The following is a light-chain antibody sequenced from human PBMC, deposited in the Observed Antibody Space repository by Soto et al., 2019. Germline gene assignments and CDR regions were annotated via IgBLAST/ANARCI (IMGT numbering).Light chain of an antibody. CDR2: EVS. V-gene: IGLV2-18*02. CDR3: SSYTSSSTVV. J-gene: IGLJ2*01. Sequence: QSALTQPPSVSGSPGQSVTISRTGTSSDVGSYDRVSWYQQPPGTAPKLMVYEVSNRPSGVPDRFSGSKSGNTASLTISGLQAEDEADYYCSSYTSSSTVVFGGGTQLTVL. CDR1: SSDVGSYDR.